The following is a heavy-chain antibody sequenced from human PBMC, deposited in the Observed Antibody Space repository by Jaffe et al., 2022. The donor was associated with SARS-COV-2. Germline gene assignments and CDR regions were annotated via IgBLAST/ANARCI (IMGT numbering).Heavy chain of an antibody. CDR3: AKGLNDFHCSSTSCVDNPYGMDV. CDR1: GFTFSSYA. CDR2: ISGSGGST. J-gene: IGHJ6*02. Sequence: EVQLLESGGGLVQPGGSLRLSCAASGFTFSSYAMSWVRQAPGKGLEWVSAISGSGGSTYYADSVKGRFTISRDNSKNTLYLQMNSLRAEDTAVYYCAKGLNDFHCSSTSCVDNPYGMDVWGQGTTVTVSS. D-gene: IGHD2-2*01. V-gene: IGHV3-23*01.